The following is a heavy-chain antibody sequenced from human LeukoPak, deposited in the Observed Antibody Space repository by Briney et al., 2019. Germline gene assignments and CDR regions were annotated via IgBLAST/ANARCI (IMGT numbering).Heavy chain of an antibody. CDR3: ATDRGSSGYFDY. D-gene: IGHD6-25*01. CDR2: ISYDGTNK. CDR1: GFTFSSYG. J-gene: IGHJ4*02. Sequence: GGSLRLSCAASGFTFSSYGMHWVRQAPGKGLEWVAVISYDGTNKYYADSVKGRFTISRDNSKSTLYLQMNSLRAEDTAVYYCATDRGSSGYFDYWGQGTLVTVSS. V-gene: IGHV3-30*19.